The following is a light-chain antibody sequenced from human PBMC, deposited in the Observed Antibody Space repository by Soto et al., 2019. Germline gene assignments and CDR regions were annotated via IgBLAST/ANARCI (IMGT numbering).Light chain of an antibody. CDR2: GNI. CDR3: QSYDSSLSGYV. V-gene: IGLV1-40*01. Sequence: QSVLTQPPSVSGAPGQRVTLSCSGTSSSIGAGYDVHWYQQLPGTAPKLLIYGNINRPSGVPDRFSGSKSGTSASLAITGLQAEDEADYYCQSYDSSLSGYVFGTGTKVTVL. CDR1: SSSIGAGYD. J-gene: IGLJ1*01.